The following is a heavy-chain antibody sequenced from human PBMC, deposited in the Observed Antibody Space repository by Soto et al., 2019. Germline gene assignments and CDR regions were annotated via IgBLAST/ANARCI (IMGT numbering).Heavy chain of an antibody. CDR3: VRHLSGGDAFDM. CDR2: IPHSGST. J-gene: IGHJ3*02. Sequence: QLHLQESGPRLVKPSETLSLICTVSGASIRSRGSYWGWIRQSPGKGLEWIGSIPHSGSTFYNSPLKSRVTISADTSNNHCSLKMTSVTAADTAIFYCVRHLSGGDAFDMWGQGTMVTVSS. CDR1: GASIRSRGSY. V-gene: IGHV4-39*01. D-gene: IGHD7-27*01.